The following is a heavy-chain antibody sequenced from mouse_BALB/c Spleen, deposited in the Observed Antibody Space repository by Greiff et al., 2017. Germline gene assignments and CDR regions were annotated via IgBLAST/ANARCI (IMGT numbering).Heavy chain of an antibody. CDR3: AREFITTVVATDFDV. J-gene: IGHJ1*01. Sequence: VQLQQSGPELVKPGASVKISCKASGYSFTGYFMNWVMQSPGKSLEWIGRINPYNGDTFYNQKFKGKATLTVDKSSSTAHMELRSLASEDSAVYYCAREFITTVVATDFDVWGAGTTVTVSS. CDR1: GYSFTGYF. D-gene: IGHD1-1*01. V-gene: IGHV1-20*02. CDR2: INPYNGDT.